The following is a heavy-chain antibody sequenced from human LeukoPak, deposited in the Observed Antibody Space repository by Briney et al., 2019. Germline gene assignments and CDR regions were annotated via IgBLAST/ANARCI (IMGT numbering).Heavy chain of an antibody. CDR2: ISAYNGNT. CDR1: GYTFTIYG. J-gene: IGHJ4*02. D-gene: IGHD5-12*01. Sequence: GASVKVSCKASGYTFTIYGISWVRQAPGQGLEWMGWISAYNGNTNYAQKLQGRVTMTTDTSTSTAYMELRSLRSDDTAVYYCARGRIVATIRAFVGYYFDYWGQGTLVTVSS. V-gene: IGHV1-18*04. CDR3: ARGRIVATIRAFVGYYFDY.